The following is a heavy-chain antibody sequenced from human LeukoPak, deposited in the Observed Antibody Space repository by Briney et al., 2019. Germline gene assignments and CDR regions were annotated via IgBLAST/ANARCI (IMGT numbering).Heavy chain of an antibody. Sequence: GGSLRLSCAASGFTFGSYAMSWVRQAPGKGLEWVSAISGSGGSTYYADSVKGRFTISRDNSKNTLYLQMNSLRAEDTAVYYCAKDLDPLYSGSWYCFDYWGQGTLVTVSS. J-gene: IGHJ4*02. CDR3: AKDLDPLYSGSWYCFDY. V-gene: IGHV3-23*01. CDR1: GFTFGSYA. CDR2: ISGSGGST. D-gene: IGHD6-13*01.